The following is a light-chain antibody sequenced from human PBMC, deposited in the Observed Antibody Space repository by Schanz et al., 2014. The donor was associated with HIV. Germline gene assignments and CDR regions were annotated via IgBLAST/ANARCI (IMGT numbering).Light chain of an antibody. Sequence: EIVLTQSPGTLSLSPGEVGTLSCRASQSISTHLAWYQQKPGQAPTLLIYGASKRATGIPDRFIGGGSGTDFTLNINRLEPEDFAAYFCQSYAGSFGPGTKVD. V-gene: IGKV3-20*01. CDR3: QSYAGS. CDR1: QSISTH. J-gene: IGKJ3*01. CDR2: GAS.